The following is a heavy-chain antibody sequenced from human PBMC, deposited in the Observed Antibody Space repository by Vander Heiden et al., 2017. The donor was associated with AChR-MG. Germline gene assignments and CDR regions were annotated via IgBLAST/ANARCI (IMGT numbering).Heavy chain of an antibody. CDR1: GFTFSSFE. Sequence: VQLVESGGDLVQPGGSLRLSCVAYGFTFSSFEMNWVRQAPGKGLEWIAYINSGGETTFYADSVKGRFTISRDNAKRSLFLQMDTLRAEDTAVYYCVRPYYYYYMDIWGKGTTVTVSS. J-gene: IGHJ6*03. V-gene: IGHV3-48*03. CDR2: INSGGETT. CDR3: VRPYYYYYMDI.